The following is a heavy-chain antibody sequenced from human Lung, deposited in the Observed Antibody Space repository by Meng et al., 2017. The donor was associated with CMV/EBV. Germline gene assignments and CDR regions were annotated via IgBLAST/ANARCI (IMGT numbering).Heavy chain of an antibody. CDR3: ARAAGGYVVDYFDY. CDR1: GGYISSSNW. Sequence: SGGYISSSNWWSWVRQPPGKGLEWIGEIYHSEGTNYNPSLKSRVTISVDKSKNQFSLKLSSVTAADTAVYYCARAAGGYVVDYFDYWGQGTLVTVSS. CDR2: IYHSEGT. V-gene: IGHV4-4*02. J-gene: IGHJ4*02. D-gene: IGHD5-12*01.